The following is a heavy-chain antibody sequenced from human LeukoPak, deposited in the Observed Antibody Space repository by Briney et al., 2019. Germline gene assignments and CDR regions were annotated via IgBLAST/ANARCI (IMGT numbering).Heavy chain of an antibody. Sequence: ASVKVSCKASGYTFTNYDINWVRQATGQGLEWMGWMNPNSGTTGYAQKFLGRVTITRNTSISTTYMELSSLRSEDTAVYYCARGTGWPQFDYWGQGTLVTVSS. CDR1: GYTFTNYD. CDR3: ARGTGWPQFDY. V-gene: IGHV1-8*03. CDR2: MNPNSGTT. D-gene: IGHD6-19*01. J-gene: IGHJ4*02.